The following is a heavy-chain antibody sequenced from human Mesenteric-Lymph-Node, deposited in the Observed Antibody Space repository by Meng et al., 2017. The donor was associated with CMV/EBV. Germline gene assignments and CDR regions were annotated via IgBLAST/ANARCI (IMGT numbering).Heavy chain of an antibody. J-gene: IGHJ4*02. CDR2: ISGSGGST. CDR1: GFTFSSHA. V-gene: IGHV3-23*01. CDR3: ANLYDFWSGYSKHFDY. D-gene: IGHD3-3*01. Sequence: GESLKISCAASGFTFSSHAMSWVRQAPGKGLEWVSAISGSGGSTYYADSVKGRFTISRDNSKNTLYLQMNSLRAEDTAVYYCANLYDFWSGYSKHFDYWGQGTLVTVSS.